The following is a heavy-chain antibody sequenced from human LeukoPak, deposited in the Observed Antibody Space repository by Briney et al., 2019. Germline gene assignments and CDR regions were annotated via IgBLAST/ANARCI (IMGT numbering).Heavy chain of an antibody. CDR3: AKEYGYDYNYFYSMDV. J-gene: IGHJ6*03. CDR1: GFTFSTYG. CDR2: IPSGGGT. D-gene: IGHD1-1*01. V-gene: IGHV3-23*01. Sequence: GGTLRLSCAASGFTFSTYGMSWVRQAPGKGLQWVSTIPSGGGTYYADSVKGRFTISRDNSKNTVYLQMNSLRAEDTAVYFCAKEYGYDYNYFYSMDVWGKGTTVTISS.